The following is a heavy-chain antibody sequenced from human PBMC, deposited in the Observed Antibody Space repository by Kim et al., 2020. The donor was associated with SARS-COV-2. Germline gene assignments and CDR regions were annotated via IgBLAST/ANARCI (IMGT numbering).Heavy chain of an antibody. CDR3: ARDRAGGDILTGYYPYYYYGMDV. D-gene: IGHD3-9*01. J-gene: IGHJ6*02. CDR2: INAGNGNT. V-gene: IGHV1-3*01. Sequence: SVKVSCKASGYTFTSYAMHWVRQAPGQRLEWMGWINAGNGNTKYSQKFQGRVTITRDTSASTAYMELSSLRSEDTAVYYCARDRAGGDILTGYYPYYYYGMDVWGQGTTVTVSS. CDR1: GYTFTSYA.